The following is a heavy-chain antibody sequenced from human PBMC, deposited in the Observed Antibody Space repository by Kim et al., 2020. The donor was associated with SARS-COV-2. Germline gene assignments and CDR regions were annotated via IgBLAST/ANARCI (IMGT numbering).Heavy chain of an antibody. D-gene: IGHD3-10*01. CDR1: GFTFSSYA. V-gene: IGHV3-30*04. CDR2: ISYDGSNK. CDR3: ARDRFGESHYFDY. Sequence: GGSLRLSCAASGFTFSSYAMHWVRQAPGKGLEWVAVISYDGSNKYYADSVKGRFTISRDNSKNTLYLQMNSLRAEDTAVYYCARDRFGESHYFDYWGQGT. J-gene: IGHJ4*02.